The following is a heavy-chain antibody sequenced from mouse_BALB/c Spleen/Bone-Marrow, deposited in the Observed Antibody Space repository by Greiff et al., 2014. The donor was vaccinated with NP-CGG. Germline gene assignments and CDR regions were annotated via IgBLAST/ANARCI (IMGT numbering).Heavy chain of an antibody. CDR3: AAGYYGNSGWFAY. CDR1: GYTFTSYT. J-gene: IGHJ3*01. Sequence: QVQLQQSGAELARPGASVKMSCKASGYTFTSYTMHWVKQRPGQGLEWIGYINPSSGYTNYNQKSKDKATLTADKSSSTAYMQLSSLTSEDSAVYYCAAGYYGNSGWFAYWGQGTLVTVSA. CDR2: INPSSGYT. D-gene: IGHD2-1*01. V-gene: IGHV1-4*01.